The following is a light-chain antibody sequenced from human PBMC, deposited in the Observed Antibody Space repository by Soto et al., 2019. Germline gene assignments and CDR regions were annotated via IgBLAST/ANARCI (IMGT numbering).Light chain of an antibody. V-gene: IGLV2-11*01. Sequence: QSALTQPRSVSGSPGQSVTISCTGTSSDVGGYNYVSWYQQHPGKAPQLMIYDVSQRPSGGPGRFSGSKSGNTASLTISGLQAEDEADYYCCSYAGSYSYVFGTGTKLTVL. J-gene: IGLJ1*01. CDR1: SSDVGGYNY. CDR3: CSYAGSYSYV. CDR2: DVS.